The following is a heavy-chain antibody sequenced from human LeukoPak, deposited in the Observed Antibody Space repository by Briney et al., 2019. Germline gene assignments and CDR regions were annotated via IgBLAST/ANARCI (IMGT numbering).Heavy chain of an antibody. CDR2: INHSGST. CDR3: ARTRAFLRSGYWAFDY. J-gene: IGHJ4*02. D-gene: IGHD3-22*01. Sequence: PSQTLSLTCTVSGGSISSGGYYWSWIRQPPGKGLEWIGEINHSGSTNYNPSLKSRVTISVDTSKNQFSLKLSSVTAADTAVYYCARTRAFLRSGYWAFDYWGQGTLVTVSS. V-gene: IGHV4-30-2*01. CDR1: GGSISSGGYY.